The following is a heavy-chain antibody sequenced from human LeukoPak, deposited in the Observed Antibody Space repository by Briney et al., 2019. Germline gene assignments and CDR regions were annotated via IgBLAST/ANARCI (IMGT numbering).Heavy chain of an antibody. CDR3: AKGQTYYDSSGSRRYYYGMDV. J-gene: IGHJ6*02. V-gene: IGHV3-23*01. CDR1: GFTFTSYA. D-gene: IGHD3-22*01. Sequence: QPGGSLRLSCAASGFTFTSYAMSWVRQAPGKGLEWVSAVSGSGGTPYYADSVKGRFTISRDNSMNTLYLQMNSLRAEDTAVYYCAKGQTYYDSSGSRRYYYGMDVWGQGTTVTVSS. CDR2: VSGSGGTP.